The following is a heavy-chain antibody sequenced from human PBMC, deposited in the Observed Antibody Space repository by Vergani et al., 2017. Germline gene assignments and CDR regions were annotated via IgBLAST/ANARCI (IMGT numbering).Heavy chain of an antibody. CDR3: ASAGYYYDSSGYWRSDAFDI. V-gene: IGHV1-69*04. CDR1: GGTFSSYA. Sequence: QVQLVQSGAEVKKPGASVKVSCKASGGTFSSYAISWVRQAPGQGLEWMGRIIPILGIANYAQKFQGRVTITADESTSTAYMELSSLRSEDTAVYYCASAGYYYDSSGYWRSDAFDIWGQGTMVTVSS. D-gene: IGHD3-22*01. J-gene: IGHJ3*02. CDR2: IIPILGIA.